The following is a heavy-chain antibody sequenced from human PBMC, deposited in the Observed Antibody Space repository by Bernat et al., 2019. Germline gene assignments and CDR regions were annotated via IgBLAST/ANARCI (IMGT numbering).Heavy chain of an antibody. CDR3: TGRDTAMDH. CDR2: IKSKIDGGTT. J-gene: IGHJ4*02. D-gene: IGHD5-18*01. CDR1: GFTFSNAW. V-gene: IGHV3-15*07. Sequence: DVQLVESGGGLVKPGGSLRLSCAASGFTFSNAWMNWVRQAPGKGLEWVGRIKSKIDGGTTDHAAPVKGRFTISRDDSKNTLYLQMNSLKTEDSAVYYGTGRDTAMDHWGQGTLVTVSS.